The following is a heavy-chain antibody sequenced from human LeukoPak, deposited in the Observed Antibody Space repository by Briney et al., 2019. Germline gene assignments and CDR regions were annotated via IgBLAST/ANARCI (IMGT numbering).Heavy chain of an antibody. V-gene: IGHV3-23*01. CDR3: AKDWIQFNRVFDCFDS. Sequence: SGGSLRLSCATSGFTFNTNAMSWVRQAPGKGLEWVSTIGNTETFYADSVTGRFTISRGNSTNTVYLHMNSLRVEDTAVYYCAKDWIQFNRVFDCFDSWGQGTLVTVSS. CDR1: GFTFNTNA. CDR2: IGNTET. J-gene: IGHJ4*02. D-gene: IGHD2-21*01.